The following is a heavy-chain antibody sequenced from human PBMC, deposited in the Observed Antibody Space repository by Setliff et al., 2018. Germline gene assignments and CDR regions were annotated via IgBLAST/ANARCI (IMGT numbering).Heavy chain of an antibody. V-gene: IGHV4-61*02. CDR1: GGSFDSGTHY. CDR3: AASRAYTGAVEEWFLPKTFDF. Sequence: PSETLSLTCTVTGGSFDSGTHYWSWIRQPAGKVPEWIGRIYVTESTKYNPSLKSRVTLSIDTSKNQFSLKLSSVTAADAALYYCAASRAYTGAVEEWFLPKTFDFWGQGSPVTVSS. CDR2: IYVTEST. J-gene: IGHJ4*02. D-gene: IGHD3-10*01.